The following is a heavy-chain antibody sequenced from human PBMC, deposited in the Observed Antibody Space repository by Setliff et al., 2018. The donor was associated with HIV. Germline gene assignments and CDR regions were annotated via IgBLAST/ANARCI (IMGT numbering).Heavy chain of an antibody. D-gene: IGHD3-16*01. CDR3: ARDRTAGYNYDYGY. V-gene: IGHV1-46*01. CDR1: GYTFTSYY. CDR2: INPSSGST. J-gene: IGHJ4*02. Sequence: GASVKVSCKASGYTFTSYYMHWVRQTPGQGLEWMGIINPSSGSTAYAQKFQGRVTMTRDTSTTTVYMDLSGLRSDDTAVYYCARDRTAGYNYDYGYWGQGTLVTVSS.